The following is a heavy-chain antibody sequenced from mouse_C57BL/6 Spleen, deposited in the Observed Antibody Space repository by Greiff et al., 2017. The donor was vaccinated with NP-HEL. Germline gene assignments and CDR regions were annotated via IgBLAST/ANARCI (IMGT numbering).Heavy chain of an antibody. V-gene: IGHV5-17*01. D-gene: IGHD1-1*01. CDR3: ARPAYYGSRDWYFDV. CDR1: GFTFSDYG. Sequence: EVQVVESGGGLVKPGGSLKLSCAASGFTFSDYGMHWVRQAPEKGLEWVAYISSGSSTIYYADTVKGRFTISRDNAKNTLFLQMTSLRSEDTAMYYCARPAYYGSRDWYFDVWGTGTTVTVSS. J-gene: IGHJ1*03. CDR2: ISSGSSTI.